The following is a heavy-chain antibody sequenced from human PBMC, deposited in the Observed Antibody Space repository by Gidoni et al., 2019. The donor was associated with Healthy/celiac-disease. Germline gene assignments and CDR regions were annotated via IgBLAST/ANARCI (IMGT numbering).Heavy chain of an antibody. V-gene: IGHV1-2*04. Sequence: QVQLVQPGAEVTKPAASVKVSCTSSGYTFTGYYMHWVRQAPGQGLEWMGWINPNSGGTNYAQKFQGWVTMTRDTSISTAYMELSRLRSDDTAVYYCARGVGRYFESKLDYWGQGTLVTVSS. CDR1: GYTFTGYY. J-gene: IGHJ4*02. CDR3: ARGVGRYFESKLDY. CDR2: INPNSGGT. D-gene: IGHD3-9*01.